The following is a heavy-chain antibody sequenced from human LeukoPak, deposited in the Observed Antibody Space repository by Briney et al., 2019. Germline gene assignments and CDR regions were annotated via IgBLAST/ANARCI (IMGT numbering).Heavy chain of an antibody. V-gene: IGHV7-4-1*02. CDR2: INTNTGNP. J-gene: IGHJ5*02. CDR3: ARSYGGNWFDP. Sequence: ASVKVSCKASGYTFTSYPMNWVRQAPGQGLEWMGWINTNTGNPTYAQAFRGRFVFSLDTSVSTAYLQVSSLKAEDTAVYYCARSYGGNWFDPWGQGTLVTVSS. D-gene: IGHD4-23*01. CDR1: GYTFTSYP.